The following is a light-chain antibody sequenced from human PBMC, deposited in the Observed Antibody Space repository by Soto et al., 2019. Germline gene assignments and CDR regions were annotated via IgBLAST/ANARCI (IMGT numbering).Light chain of an antibody. V-gene: IGLV1-51*01. CDR1: SSNIVNNY. CDR2: DNN. CDR3: ATWDGSLPAEV. J-gene: IGLJ2*01. Sequence: QSVLTQPPSGSAAPGQKVTISCSGSSSNIVNNYVSWYQQLPGTAPKLLIYDNNKRPSGIPDRFSGSKSGTSGTLDITGLQTGDEADYYCATWDGSLPAEVFGGGTKLTVL.